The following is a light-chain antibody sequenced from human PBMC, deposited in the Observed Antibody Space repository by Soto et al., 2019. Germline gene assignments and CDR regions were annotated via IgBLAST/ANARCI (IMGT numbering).Light chain of an antibody. J-gene: IGKJ3*01. V-gene: IGKV1-27*01. CDR1: QGIRNY. CDR2: AAS. CDR3: QNYSSVPV. Sequence: DIQMTQSPTSLSASVGDRVTITCRASQGIRNYVAWYQQIPGKAPKLLIHAASTLQSGVPSRFSGRGSGTDFSLTINGLQPEDVATYSCQNYSSVPVFGPGTKVEIK.